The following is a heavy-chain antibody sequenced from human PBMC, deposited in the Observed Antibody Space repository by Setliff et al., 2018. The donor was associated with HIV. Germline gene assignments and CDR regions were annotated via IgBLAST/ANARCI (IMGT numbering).Heavy chain of an antibody. D-gene: IGHD5-12*01. CDR2: IYYSGST. V-gene: IGHV4-39*01. Sequence: SETLSLTCTVSGGSISSSSYYWGWIRQPPGKGLEWIGSIYYSGSTYSNPSLKSRVTISADTSKNQISLKLNSVTAADTAVYYCARGGTGWLRGLFDYWGRGILVTVSS. J-gene: IGHJ4*02. CDR3: ARGGTGWLRGLFDY. CDR1: GGSISSSSYY.